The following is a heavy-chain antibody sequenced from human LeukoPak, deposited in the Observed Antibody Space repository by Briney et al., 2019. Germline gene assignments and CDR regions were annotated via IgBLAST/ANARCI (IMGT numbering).Heavy chain of an antibody. V-gene: IGHV4-34*01. Sequence: SETLSLTCAVYGGSFSGYYWSWIRQPPGKGLEWIGEINHSGSTNYNPSLKSRVTISADTFKNQFSLKLSSVTAADTAVYYCARLLWGVAQPTEFDYWGQGTLVTVSS. CDR1: GGSFSGYY. D-gene: IGHD2-21*01. CDR2: INHSGST. CDR3: ARLLWGVAQPTEFDY. J-gene: IGHJ4*02.